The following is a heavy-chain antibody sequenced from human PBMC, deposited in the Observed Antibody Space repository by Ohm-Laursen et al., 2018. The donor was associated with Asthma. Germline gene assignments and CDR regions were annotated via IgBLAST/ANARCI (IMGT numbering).Heavy chain of an antibody. D-gene: IGHD4-17*01. J-gene: IGHJ4*02. CDR3: VKDWTVTAFDY. Sequence: SLRLSCTASGFTFTSYDMYWVRQAPGKGLEFVAVIWYGGSNKYYADSVKGRFTISRDIAKNTLYLEMNSLRAEDTAVYYCVKDWTVTAFDYWGQGTLVTVSS. CDR1: GFTFTSYD. V-gene: IGHV3-33*06. CDR2: IWYGGSNK.